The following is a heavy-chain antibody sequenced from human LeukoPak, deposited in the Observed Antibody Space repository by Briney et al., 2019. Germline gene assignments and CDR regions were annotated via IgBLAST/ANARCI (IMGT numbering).Heavy chain of an antibody. Sequence: PGGSLRLSCAASGFTVGSNYMSWVRQAPGKGLEWVSVIYSGGSTYYADSVKGRFTISRDNSKNTLYLQMNSLRAEDTAVYYCARHGGSGWYNWFDPWGQGTLVTVSS. CDR1: GFTVGSNY. D-gene: IGHD6-19*01. V-gene: IGHV3-66*04. J-gene: IGHJ5*02. CDR2: IYSGGST. CDR3: ARHGGSGWYNWFDP.